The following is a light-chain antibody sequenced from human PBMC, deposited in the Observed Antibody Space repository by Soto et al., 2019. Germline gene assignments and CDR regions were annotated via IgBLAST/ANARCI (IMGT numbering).Light chain of an antibody. J-gene: IGKJ4*01. Sequence: EIVLTQSPATLSLSPRERATLSCRASQSVSSYLAWYQQKPGQAPRLLIYDASNRATGIPARFSGSGSGTDFTLTISSLEPEDFAVYYCQQRSNWLTFGGGTKVDI. CDR2: DAS. CDR1: QSVSSY. CDR3: QQRSNWLT. V-gene: IGKV3-11*01.